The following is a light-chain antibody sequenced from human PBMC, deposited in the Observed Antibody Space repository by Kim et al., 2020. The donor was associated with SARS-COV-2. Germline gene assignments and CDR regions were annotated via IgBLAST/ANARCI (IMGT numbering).Light chain of an antibody. Sequence: VSVGDRVTITCRTSQTISSYLNWYQHKPGRAPKLLIYAASRLPIGVPSRFSGSGSGTDFTLTISSLQPEDFATYYCQQSYSTPLTFGPGTKVDIK. CDR2: AAS. CDR1: QTISSY. V-gene: IGKV1-39*01. CDR3: QQSYSTPLT. J-gene: IGKJ3*01.